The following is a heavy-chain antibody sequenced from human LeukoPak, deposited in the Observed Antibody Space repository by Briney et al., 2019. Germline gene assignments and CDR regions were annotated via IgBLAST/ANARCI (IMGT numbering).Heavy chain of an antibody. CDR2: IRYDGSNK. D-gene: IGHD3-22*01. Sequence: GGSLRLSCAASGFTFSSYGMHWVRQAPGKGLEWVAFIRYDGSNKYYADSVKGRFTISRDNAKNSLYLQMNSLRAEDTAVYYCARSYYYDSSGYYYDGGAFDIWGQGTMVTVSS. J-gene: IGHJ3*02. CDR3: ARSYYYDSSGYYYDGGAFDI. V-gene: IGHV3-30*02. CDR1: GFTFSSYG.